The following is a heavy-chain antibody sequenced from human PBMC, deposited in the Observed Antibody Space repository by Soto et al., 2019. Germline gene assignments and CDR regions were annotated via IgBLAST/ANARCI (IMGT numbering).Heavy chain of an antibody. CDR3: ARLGGYYQAFDQ. Sequence: SETLSLTCTVSGGSIGGYYWSWFRQPPGKGLEWIGYIYYSGSTTYTPSLKSRVTIAVDTSKNQFSLGLNSVTAADTAVYYCARLGGYYQAFDQWGQGSLVTVSS. CDR2: IYYSGST. V-gene: IGHV4-59*08. J-gene: IGHJ4*02. CDR1: GGSIGGYY. D-gene: IGHD3-22*01.